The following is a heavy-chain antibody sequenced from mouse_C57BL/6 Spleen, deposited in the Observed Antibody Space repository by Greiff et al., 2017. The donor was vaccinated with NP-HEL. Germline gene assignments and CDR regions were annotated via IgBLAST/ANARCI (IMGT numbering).Heavy chain of an antibody. J-gene: IGHJ2*01. CDR2: ISSGGSYT. Sequence: EVMLVESGGDLVKPGGSLKLSCAASGFTFSSYGMSWVRQTPDKRLEWVGTISSGGSYTYYPDSVKGRATLPRDNAKNTLYLQMSSLKSEDTAMYYCATSTKNCFDYWGQGTTLTVSS. D-gene: IGHD2-14*01. CDR1: GFTFSSYG. CDR3: ATSTKNCFDY. V-gene: IGHV5-6*02.